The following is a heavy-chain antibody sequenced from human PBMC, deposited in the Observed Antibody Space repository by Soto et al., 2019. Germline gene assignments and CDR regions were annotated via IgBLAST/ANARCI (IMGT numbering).Heavy chain of an antibody. CDR3: TTGYYYGSGSLDY. D-gene: IGHD3-10*01. J-gene: IGHJ4*02. Sequence: GGSLRLSCAASGFTFSNAWMSWVRPAPGKGLEWVGRIKSKTDGGTTDYAAPVKGRFTISRDDSKNTLYLQMNSLKTEDTAVYYCTTGYYYGSGSLDYWGQGTLVTVSS. V-gene: IGHV3-15*01. CDR1: GFTFSNAW. CDR2: IKSKTDGGTT.